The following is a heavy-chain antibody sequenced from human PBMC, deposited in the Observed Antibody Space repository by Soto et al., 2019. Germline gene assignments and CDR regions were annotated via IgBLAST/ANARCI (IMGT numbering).Heavy chain of an antibody. CDR2: IVVGSGNT. J-gene: IGHJ5*02. D-gene: IGHD3-10*01. Sequence: ASVKVSCKASGFTFTSSAVQWVRQARGQRLEWIRWIVVGSGNTNYAQKFQERVTITRDMSTSTAYMELSSLRSEDTAVYYCAAVAFYGSGSDNWFDPWGQGTLVTVSS. V-gene: IGHV1-58*01. CDR3: AAVAFYGSGSDNWFDP. CDR1: GFTFTSSA.